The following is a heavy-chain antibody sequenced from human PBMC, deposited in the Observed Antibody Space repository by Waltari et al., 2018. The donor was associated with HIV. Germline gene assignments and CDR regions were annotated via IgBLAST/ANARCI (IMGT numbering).Heavy chain of an antibody. CDR2: IDPNSGVT. D-gene: IGHD7-27*01. CDR3: ARDWGDPFFDY. CDR1: GYTFTGYF. J-gene: IGHJ4*02. V-gene: IGHV1-2*02. Sequence: QVQLVQSGAEVKKPGASVKVSCKASGYTFTGYFLHWVRQAPGQGLEWMGWIDPNSGVTMFSQKFQGRATMTRDTSINTAYMELTRLRSNDTAVYYYARDWGDPFFDYWGQGALVTVSS.